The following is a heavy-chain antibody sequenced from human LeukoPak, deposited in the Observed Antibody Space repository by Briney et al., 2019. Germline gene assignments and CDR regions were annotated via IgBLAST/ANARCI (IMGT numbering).Heavy chain of an antibody. D-gene: IGHD3-10*01. Sequence: GGSLRLSCAASGFTFSSYGMHWVRQAPGKGLEWVAVIWYDGSNKYYADSVKGRFTISRDNSKNTLYLQMNSLRAEDTAVYYCAREGRVRGVIDYWGQGTLVTVSS. V-gene: IGHV3-33*01. CDR2: IWYDGSNK. CDR1: GFTFSSYG. J-gene: IGHJ4*02. CDR3: AREGRVRGVIDY.